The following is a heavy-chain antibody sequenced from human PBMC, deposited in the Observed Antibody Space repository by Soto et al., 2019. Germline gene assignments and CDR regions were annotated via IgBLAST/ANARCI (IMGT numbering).Heavy chain of an antibody. D-gene: IGHD5-12*01. CDR2: IIPIHANA. CDR1: GVTLKTFA. Sequence: ASVKVSCKASGVTLKTFAITWVRQAPGQGLEWVGGIIPIHANAGYAQKFQGRVTMTRDNSISTAYMELSSLRSEDTAVYYCVRRGYSGYDYPSPYNWFDPWGQGTLVTVSS. CDR3: VRRGYSGYDYPSPYNWFDP. J-gene: IGHJ5*02. V-gene: IGHV1-69*10.